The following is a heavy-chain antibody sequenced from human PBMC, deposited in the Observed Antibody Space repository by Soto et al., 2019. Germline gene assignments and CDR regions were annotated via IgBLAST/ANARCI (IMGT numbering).Heavy chain of an antibody. CDR3: VGEVGFQLIY. CDR2: ITSSSVT. CDR1: VFTFSTHS. J-gene: IGHJ4*02. D-gene: IGHD2-2*01. Sequence: EVQLVESGGGLVQPGGSLRLSCAASVFTFSTHSMNWVRQAPGKGLEWISYITSSSVTMYADSVKGRFTISRDNDKNSLYLQMNSLRVEDTAVYFCVGEVGFQLIYWGQGTLVTVSS. V-gene: IGHV3-48*01.